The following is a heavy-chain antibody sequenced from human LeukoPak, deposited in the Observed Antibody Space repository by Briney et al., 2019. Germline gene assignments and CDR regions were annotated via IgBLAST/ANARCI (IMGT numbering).Heavy chain of an antibody. CDR3: AGGWALGGGGIDY. D-gene: IGHD3-16*01. V-gene: IGHV4-30-2*01. CDR1: GGSISSGGYY. CDR2: IYHSGST. J-gene: IGHJ4*02. Sequence: SETLSLTCTVSGGSISSGGYYWSWIRQPPGKGLEWIGYIYHSGSTYYNPSLKSRVTISVDRSKNQFSLKLSSVTAAGTAVDYWAGGWALGGGGIDYWGQGTLVTVSS.